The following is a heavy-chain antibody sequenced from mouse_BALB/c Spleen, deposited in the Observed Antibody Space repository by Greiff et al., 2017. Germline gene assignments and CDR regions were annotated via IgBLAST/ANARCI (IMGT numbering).Heavy chain of an antibody. CDR2: IWAGGST. CDR1: GFSLTSYG. CDR3: ARGRYDGGGAMDY. D-gene: IGHD2-14*01. Sequence: VQLQQSGPGLVAPSQSLSITCTVSGFSLTSYGVHWVRQPPGKGLEWLGVIWAGGSTNYNSALMSRLSISKDNSKSQVFLKMNSLQTDDTAMYYCARGRYDGGGAMDYWGQGTSVTVSS. V-gene: IGHV2-9*02. J-gene: IGHJ4*01.